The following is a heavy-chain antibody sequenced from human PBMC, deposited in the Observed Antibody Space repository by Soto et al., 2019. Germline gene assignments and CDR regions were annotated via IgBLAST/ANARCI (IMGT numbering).Heavy chain of an antibody. CDR2: INSDGSST. V-gene: IGHV3-74*01. CDR3: TKVISTLGGDFDS. J-gene: IGHJ4*02. Sequence: EVQLVESGGGLVQPGGSLRLSCAASGFTFGNYWMHWVRQAPGKGLVWVARINSDGSSTSYADPVKGRFTISRDNPKNTLYLQMNSLRAEDTAMYYCTKVISTLGGDFDSWGQGTLVTVSS. CDR1: GFTFGNYW. D-gene: IGHD3-16*01.